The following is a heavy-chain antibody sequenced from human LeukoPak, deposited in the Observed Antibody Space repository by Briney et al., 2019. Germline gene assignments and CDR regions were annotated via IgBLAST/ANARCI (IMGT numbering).Heavy chain of an antibody. D-gene: IGHD6-19*01. Sequence: SETLSLTCAVYGGSFSGYYWSWIRQPPGKGLEWIGEINHSGSTNYNPSLKSRVTMSVDTSKNQFSLKLSSVTAADTAVYYCARRSPYSTGWSSYFDYWGQGALVTVSS. V-gene: IGHV4-34*01. CDR2: INHSGST. J-gene: IGHJ4*02. CDR1: GGSFSGYY. CDR3: ARRSPYSTGWSSYFDY.